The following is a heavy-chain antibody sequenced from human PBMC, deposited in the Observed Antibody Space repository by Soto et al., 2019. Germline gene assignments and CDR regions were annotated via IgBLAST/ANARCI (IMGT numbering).Heavy chain of an antibody. D-gene: IGHD5-18*01. CDR1: GYTFTHYG. V-gene: IGHV1-18*01. J-gene: IGHJ5*02. Sequence: ASVKVSCKASGYTFTHYGITWVRQAPGQGLEWMGWISTYNGNTNYAQNLQDRLTMTTDTSTSTAYMELRSLRSDDTAVYYCARDGYSYGQVWFDPWGQGTLVTVSS. CDR2: ISTYNGNT. CDR3: ARDGYSYGQVWFDP.